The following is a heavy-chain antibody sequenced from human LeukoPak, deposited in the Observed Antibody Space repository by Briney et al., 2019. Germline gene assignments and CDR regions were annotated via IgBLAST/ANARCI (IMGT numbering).Heavy chain of an antibody. D-gene: IGHD2-2*01. CDR2: IYPGDSGT. V-gene: IGHV5-51*01. CDR3: ARHQGVGYCSSTSCYPFDY. J-gene: IGHJ4*02. Sequence: GESLKISCKGSGYSFTSYWIGWVRQMPGKGLEWMGIIYPGDSGTRYSPSFQGQVTISADKSISTAYLQWSSLEASDTAMYYCARHQGVGYCSSTSCYPFDYWGQGTLVTVSS. CDR1: GYSFTSYW.